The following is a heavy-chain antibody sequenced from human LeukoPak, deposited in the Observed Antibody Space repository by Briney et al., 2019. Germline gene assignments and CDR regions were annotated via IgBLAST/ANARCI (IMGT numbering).Heavy chain of an antibody. CDR2: IIQTGST. CDR1: GGSISSSSSY. CDR3: ARVGLGRDKGAFDI. Sequence: SETLSLTCSVSGGSISSSSSYWGWIRQPPGKGLEWIGEIIQTGSTNYSPSLRSRVTISLDTSKSQFSLKLSSVSAADTSTYYCARVGLGRDKGAFDIWGQGTMVTVSS. J-gene: IGHJ3*02. V-gene: IGHV4-39*07. D-gene: IGHD3/OR15-3a*01.